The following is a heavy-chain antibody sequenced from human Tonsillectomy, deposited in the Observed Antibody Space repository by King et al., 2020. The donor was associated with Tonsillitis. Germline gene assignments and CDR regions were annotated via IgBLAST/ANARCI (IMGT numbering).Heavy chain of an antibody. Sequence: VQLVESGGGLVQPGVSLKLSCAASGFTFSNYEMNWVRQAPGKGLEWVSYMTSSGSKIYYADSVKGRFTISRDNAKNTLSLQMDSLRVEDTAIYYCARENSSSGFHYSGMDVWGQGTTVTVSS. J-gene: IGHJ6*02. CDR3: ARENSSSGFHYSGMDV. V-gene: IGHV3-48*03. D-gene: IGHD3-22*01. CDR1: GFTFSNYE. CDR2: MTSSGSKI.